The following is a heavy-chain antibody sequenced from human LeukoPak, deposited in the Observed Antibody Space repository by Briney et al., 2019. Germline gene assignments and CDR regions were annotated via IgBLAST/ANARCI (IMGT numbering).Heavy chain of an antibody. V-gene: IGHV3-23*01. J-gene: IGHJ5*02. CDR1: GFTFSNYA. CDR3: AKDPSTVTTSTDWFDP. Sequence: PGGSLRLSCAASGFTFSNYAMSWVRQAPGKGREWVSAISGSGGSTYYTDYVKGRFTISRDNSQNTLFLQMNSLRAEDTAVYYCAKDPSTVTTSTDWFDPWGQGTLVTVSS. CDR2: ISGSGGST. D-gene: IGHD4-17*01.